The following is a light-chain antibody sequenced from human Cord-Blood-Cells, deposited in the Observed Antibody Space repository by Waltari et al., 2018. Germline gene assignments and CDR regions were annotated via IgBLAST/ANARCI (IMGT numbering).Light chain of an antibody. CDR3: QQYGSSPPYT. J-gene: IGKJ2*01. CDR2: GAS. CDR1: QSARSSY. V-gene: IGKV3-20*01. Sequence: IVLPQSPGTLSLSAGDRATLSCRATQSARSSYFAWYHQQPGQAPRLLIYGASSRATGIPDRFSGSGSGTDFTLTISRLEPEDFAVYYCQQYGSSPPYTFGQGTKLEIK.